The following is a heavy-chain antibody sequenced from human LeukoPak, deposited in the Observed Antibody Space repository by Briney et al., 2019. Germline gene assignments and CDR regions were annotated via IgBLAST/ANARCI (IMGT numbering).Heavy chain of an antibody. CDR3: ARDQAVLGSADY. J-gene: IGHJ4*02. V-gene: IGHV3-21*01. Sequence: GGSLRLSCAASGFTFSSYSMNWVRQAPGKGLEWVSSISSSSSSYIYYADSVKGRFTISRDNAKNSLYLQMNSLRAEDTAVYYCARDQAVLGSADYWGQGTLVTVSS. D-gene: IGHD6-19*01. CDR2: ISSSSSSYI. CDR1: GFTFSSYS.